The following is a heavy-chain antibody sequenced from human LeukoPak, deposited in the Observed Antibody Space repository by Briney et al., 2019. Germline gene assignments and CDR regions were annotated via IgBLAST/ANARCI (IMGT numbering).Heavy chain of an antibody. D-gene: IGHD3-22*01. V-gene: IGHV3-21*01. Sequence: GGSLRLSCAASGFTFSSYSMNWVRQAPGKGLEWVSSISSSSSYIYYADSVKCRFTISRDNAKNSLYLQMNSLRAEDTAVYYCARNFYDSSGYFDYWGQGTLVTVSS. J-gene: IGHJ4*02. CDR3: ARNFYDSSGYFDY. CDR1: GFTFSSYS. CDR2: ISSSSSYI.